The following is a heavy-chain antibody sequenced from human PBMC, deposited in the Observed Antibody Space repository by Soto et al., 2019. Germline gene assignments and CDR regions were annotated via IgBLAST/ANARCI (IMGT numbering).Heavy chain of an antibody. D-gene: IGHD3-9*01. CDR2: INHSGST. Sequence: PSETLSLTCAVYGGSFSGYYWSWIRQPPGKGLEWIGEINHSGSTNYNPSLKSRVTISVDTSKNQFSLKLSSVTAADTAVYYCARGLGQIRYFAWFPVSWWFDPWGQGTLVTVSS. V-gene: IGHV4-34*01. J-gene: IGHJ5*02. CDR3: ARGLGQIRYFAWFPVSWWFDP. CDR1: GGSFSGYY.